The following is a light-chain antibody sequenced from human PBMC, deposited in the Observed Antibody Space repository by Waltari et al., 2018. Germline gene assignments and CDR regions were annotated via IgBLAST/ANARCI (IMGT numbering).Light chain of an antibody. J-gene: IGLJ3*02. CDR3: RVWGGNRDHWV. CDR2: DDS. Sequence: SYVLTQAPSVSVAPGQTARITCEGTNIGSRSVHWYQQRPGQAPVLVVYDDSDRPAGLPERFDGSDAGNTATRTIRRVEAGDEADYYCRVWGGNRDHWVFGGGTKLTGL. CDR1: NIGSRS. V-gene: IGLV3-21*02.